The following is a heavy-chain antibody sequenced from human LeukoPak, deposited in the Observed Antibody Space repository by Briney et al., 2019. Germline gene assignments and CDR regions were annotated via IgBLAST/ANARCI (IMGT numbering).Heavy chain of an antibody. V-gene: IGHV3-33*01. Sequence: PWGYLRLSCAASGFTFSSYDMHWVRQAPGKGLEWVALIWYDGSNKYYADSVKGRFTISRDNSKNTLYLQMNSLRAEDTAVYYCAREGPRGNSQFDYWGQGTLVTVSS. J-gene: IGHJ4*02. D-gene: IGHD2/OR15-2a*01. CDR2: IWYDGSNK. CDR1: GFTFSSYD. CDR3: AREGPRGNSQFDY.